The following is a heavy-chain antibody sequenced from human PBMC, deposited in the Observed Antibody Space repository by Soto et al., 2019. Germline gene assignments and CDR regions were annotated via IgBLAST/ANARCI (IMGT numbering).Heavy chain of an antibody. CDR2: ISGSGGSI. CDR1: GFTFSSYA. CDR3: AKDRDSSWRNDAFDI. V-gene: IGHV3-23*01. Sequence: GGSLRLSCAASGFTFSSYAMSWVRQAPGKGLEWVSAISGSGGSIYYADSVKGRFTISSDISKNPLFLQMNSLRAEDTAVYYCAKDRDSSWRNDAFDIWGQGTMVTVSS. J-gene: IGHJ3*02. D-gene: IGHD6-13*01.